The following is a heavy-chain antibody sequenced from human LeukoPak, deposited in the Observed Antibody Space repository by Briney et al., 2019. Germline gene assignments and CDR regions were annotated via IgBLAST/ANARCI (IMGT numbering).Heavy chain of an antibody. CDR3: AGARITIFGVVPRHYSYYMDV. J-gene: IGHJ6*03. Sequence: SETRSLTCTVSGGSISSYYWGWIRQPARKVREWIGWVYTSGSTNYNPSLKSGVTISVDKSKNQFSLKLSSVTAADTAVYYCAGARITIFGVVPRHYSYYMDVWGKGTPVTVSS. CDR1: GGSISSYY. CDR2: VYTSGST. V-gene: IGHV4-4*07. D-gene: IGHD3-3*01.